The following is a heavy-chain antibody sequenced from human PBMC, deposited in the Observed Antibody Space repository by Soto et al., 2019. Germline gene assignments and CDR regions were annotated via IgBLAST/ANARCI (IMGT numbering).Heavy chain of an antibody. J-gene: IGHJ3*02. CDR2: INPNSGGT. CDR3: ARGRRYFDWLPHHDAFDI. D-gene: IGHD3-9*01. Sequence: ASVKVSCTASGYTFSGYYMHWVRQAPGQWLEWMGWINPNSGGTNYAQKFQGWVTMTRDTSISTAYMELSRLRSDDTAVYYCARGRRYFDWLPHHDAFDIWGQGTMVTVSS. V-gene: IGHV1-2*04. CDR1: GYTFSGYY.